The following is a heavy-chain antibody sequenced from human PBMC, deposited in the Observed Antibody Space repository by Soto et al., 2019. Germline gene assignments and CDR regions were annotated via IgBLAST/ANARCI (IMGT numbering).Heavy chain of an antibody. V-gene: IGHV1-46*01. CDR3: ASDKRWELLDYYYYGMDV. J-gene: IGHJ6*02. D-gene: IGHD1-26*01. Sequence: GASVKVSCKASGYTFTSYYMHWVRQAPGQGLEWMGIINPSGGSISYAQRFQGRVTMTRDTSTSTVYMELSSLRSEDTAVYYCASDKRWELLDYYYYGMDVWGQGTTVTVSS. CDR1: GYTFTSYY. CDR2: INPSGGSI.